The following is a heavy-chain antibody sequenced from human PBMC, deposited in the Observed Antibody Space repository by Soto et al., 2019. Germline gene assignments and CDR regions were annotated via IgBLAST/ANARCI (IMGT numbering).Heavy chain of an antibody. CDR2: ISYDGSNK. Sequence: QVQLVESGGGVVQPGRSLRLSCAASGFTFSSYGMHWDRQAPGKGLEWVAVISYDGSNKYYGDSVKGRFTISRDNSKNTLYLQMNSLRAEDTAVYYCAKGARPAAMVATDYCDYWGQGTLVTVSS. V-gene: IGHV3-30*18. CDR3: AKGARPAAMVATDYCDY. J-gene: IGHJ4*02. D-gene: IGHD5-12*01. CDR1: GFTFSSYG.